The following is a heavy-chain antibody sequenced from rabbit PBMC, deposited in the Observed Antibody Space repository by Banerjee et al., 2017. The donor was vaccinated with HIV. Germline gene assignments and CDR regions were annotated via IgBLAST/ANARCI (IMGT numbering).Heavy chain of an antibody. CDR3: ARDLAGVIGWNFDL. CDR1: GFDFSSYG. Sequence: QEQLVESGGGLVQPGGSLKLSCKASGFDFSSYGVSWVRQAPGKGLEWIGCIYTGGGGSTAYASWVNGRFTISKTSSTTVTLQMTSLTAADTATYFCARDLAGVIGWNFDLRGQGTLVTVS. V-gene: IGHV1S45*01. J-gene: IGHJ3*01. D-gene: IGHD4-1*01. CDR2: IYTGGGGST.